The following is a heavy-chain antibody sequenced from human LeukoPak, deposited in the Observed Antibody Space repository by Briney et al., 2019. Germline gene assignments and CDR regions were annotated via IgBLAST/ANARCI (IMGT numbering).Heavy chain of an antibody. CDR2: ISGSSDAI. Sequence: GGSLRLSCVVSGFRFSDYYRSWIRQTPGKSLELISYISGSSDAIYYTDSVKGRFTISRDNAKNSLYLQLDSLSAEDTAVYYCASLYDSTGFCFDYWGQGALVTVSS. D-gene: IGHD3-22*01. J-gene: IGHJ4*02. CDR1: GFRFSDYY. CDR3: ASLYDSTGFCFDY. V-gene: IGHV3-11*01.